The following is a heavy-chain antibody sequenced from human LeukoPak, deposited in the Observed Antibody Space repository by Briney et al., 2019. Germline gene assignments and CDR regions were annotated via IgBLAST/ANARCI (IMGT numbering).Heavy chain of an antibody. CDR2: IFYSGST. J-gene: IGHJ3*02. V-gene: IGHV4-59*12. D-gene: IGHD4/OR15-4a*01. CDR3: ASSDNYGGDAFDI. Sequence: SETLSLTCTVSGGSISSYYWSWIRQPPGKGLEWIGYIFYSGSTNYNPSLKSRVTISLDTSKNQFSLKLNSVTPEDTAVYYCASSDNYGGDAFDIWGQGTMVIVSS. CDR1: GGSISSYY.